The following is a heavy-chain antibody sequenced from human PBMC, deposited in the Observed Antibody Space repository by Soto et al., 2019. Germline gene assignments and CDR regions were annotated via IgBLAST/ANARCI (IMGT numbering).Heavy chain of an antibody. Sequence: ASVKVSCKVSGYTLTELSMHWVRQALGKGLEWMGGFDPEDGETIYAQKFQGRVTMTEDTSTDTAYMELSSLRSEDTAVYYCATALRPGGWFDPWGQGTLVTVSS. D-gene: IGHD3-16*01. CDR2: FDPEDGET. J-gene: IGHJ5*02. CDR3: ATALRPGGWFDP. V-gene: IGHV1-24*01. CDR1: GYTLTELS.